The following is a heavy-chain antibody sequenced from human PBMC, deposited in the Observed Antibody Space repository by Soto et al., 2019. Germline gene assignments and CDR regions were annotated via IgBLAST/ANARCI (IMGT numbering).Heavy chain of an antibody. Sequence: QVQLVESGGGVVQPGRSLRLSCAASGFTFSSYGMHWVRQAPGKGLEWVAVISYDGSNKYYADSVKGRFTISRDNXKNTLYLQMNSLRAEDTAVYYCAKGHKGNYYGMDVWGQGTTVTVSS. V-gene: IGHV3-30*18. D-gene: IGHD3-10*01. CDR3: AKGHKGNYYGMDV. J-gene: IGHJ6*02. CDR1: GFTFSSYG. CDR2: ISYDGSNK.